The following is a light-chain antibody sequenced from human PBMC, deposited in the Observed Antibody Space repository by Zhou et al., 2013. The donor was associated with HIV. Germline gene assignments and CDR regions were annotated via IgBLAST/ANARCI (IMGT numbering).Light chain of an antibody. CDR2: DAS. J-gene: IGKJ1*01. CDR3: QQYGSSPWT. V-gene: IGKV3D-15*01. Sequence: EIVMTQSPGTLSVSPGETATLSCKTSQSVSDNLAWYQQKPGQAPRLLIYDASNRATGIPARFSGSASGTEFTLTITRVDPEDSALYYCQQYGSSPWTFGQGTKVEI. CDR1: QSVSDN.